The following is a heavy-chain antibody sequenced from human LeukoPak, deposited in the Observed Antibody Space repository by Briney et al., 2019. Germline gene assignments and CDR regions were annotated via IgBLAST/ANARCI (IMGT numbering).Heavy chain of an antibody. CDR1: GGSISGYS. D-gene: IGHD3-22*01. CDR3: ARDYHDTSGYNYVGGYYYMDV. CDR2: IFDSGST. J-gene: IGHJ6*03. Sequence: SETLSLTCTVSGGSISGYSWSWIRQPPGKGLEWIGYIFDSGSTNYNPSLKSRVTISVATPKNQFYLEPSSVTAADTAVYYCARDYHDTSGYNYVGGYYYMDVWGKGTTVTVSS. V-gene: IGHV4-4*08.